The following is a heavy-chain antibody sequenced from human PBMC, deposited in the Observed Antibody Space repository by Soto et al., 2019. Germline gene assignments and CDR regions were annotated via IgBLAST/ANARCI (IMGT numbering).Heavy chain of an antibody. CDR1: GYAFTSYG. CDR2: ISVYNGNT. CDR3: ASPPPGKGTVVLRYAFDI. V-gene: IGHV1-18*04. D-gene: IGHD2-15*01. J-gene: IGHJ3*02. Sequence: ASVKVSCKASGYAFTSYGISWVRQAPGQGLEWMGGISVYNGNTNYAQKLQGRVTMTTDTPTGTAYMELRRLRSEDTAVYYCASPPPGKGTVVLRYAFDIWGQGTMLTVSS.